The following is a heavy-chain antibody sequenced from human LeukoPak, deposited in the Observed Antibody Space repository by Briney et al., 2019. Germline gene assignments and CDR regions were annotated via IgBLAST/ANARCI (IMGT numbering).Heavy chain of an antibody. D-gene: IGHD4-17*01. J-gene: IGHJ3*02. CDR1: GYNLTELS. CDR3: ATVKQAAYGDYQFDI. Sequence: ASVKVSCKVSGYNLTELSMHWVRQAPGKGLGWMGGFDPEDGETIYAQKFQGRVTMTEDTSTDTAYMELSSLRSEDTAVYYCATVKQAAYGDYQFDIWGQGTMVTVSS. CDR2: FDPEDGET. V-gene: IGHV1-24*01.